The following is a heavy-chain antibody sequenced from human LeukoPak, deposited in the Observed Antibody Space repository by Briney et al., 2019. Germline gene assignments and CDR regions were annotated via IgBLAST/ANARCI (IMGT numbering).Heavy chain of an antibody. Sequence: ASVKVSCKASGYTFTSYYMHWVRQAPGQGLEWMGIINPSGGSTSYAQKFQGRVTMTRDTSTSTVYMKLSSLRSEDTAVYYCARAGRDIVLMVYAMALDYWGQGTLVTVSS. CDR3: ARAGRDIVLMVYAMALDY. CDR1: GYTFTSYY. D-gene: IGHD2-8*01. CDR2: INPSGGST. V-gene: IGHV1-46*03. J-gene: IGHJ4*02.